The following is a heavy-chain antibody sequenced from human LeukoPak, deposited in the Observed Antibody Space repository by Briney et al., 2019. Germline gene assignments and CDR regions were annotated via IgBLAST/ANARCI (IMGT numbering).Heavy chain of an antibody. CDR2: INPNSGGT. Sequence: ASVKVSCKASGYTFTGYYMHWARQAPGQGLEWMGWINPNSGGTNYVQRFQGRVTMTRDTSISTAYMELSRLRSDDTAVYYCARDYGSGSYYTVGYWGQGTLVTVSS. J-gene: IGHJ4*02. CDR3: ARDYGSGSYYTVGY. D-gene: IGHD3-10*01. CDR1: GYTFTGYY. V-gene: IGHV1-2*02.